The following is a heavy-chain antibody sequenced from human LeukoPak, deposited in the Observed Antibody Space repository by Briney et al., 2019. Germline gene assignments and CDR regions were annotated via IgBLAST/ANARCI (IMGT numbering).Heavy chain of an antibody. CDR1: GFTFSSYS. CDR3: AKETRGSYSDY. Sequence: GGSLRLSCAASGFTFSSYSMNWVRQAPGKGLEWVAFMSYDGSNRYYADSVKGRFTISRDNSKNTLYLQMNSLRAEDTAVYYCAKETRGSYSDYWGQGTLVTVSS. J-gene: IGHJ4*02. D-gene: IGHD5-12*01. V-gene: IGHV3-30*02. CDR2: MSYDGSNR.